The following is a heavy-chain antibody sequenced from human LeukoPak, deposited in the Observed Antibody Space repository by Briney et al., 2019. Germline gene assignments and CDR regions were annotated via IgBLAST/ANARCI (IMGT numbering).Heavy chain of an antibody. J-gene: IGHJ3*02. D-gene: IGHD6-19*01. Sequence: GGPLRLSCAASGFSVSSNYMSWVRQAPGKGLEWVSVIYSGGSTYYADSVKGRVTISRDNSKNTLYLQMNSLRADDTAMYYCARDHQWLKAFDIWGQGTMVTVSS. CDR3: ARDHQWLKAFDI. V-gene: IGHV3-53*01. CDR2: IYSGGST. CDR1: GFSVSSNY.